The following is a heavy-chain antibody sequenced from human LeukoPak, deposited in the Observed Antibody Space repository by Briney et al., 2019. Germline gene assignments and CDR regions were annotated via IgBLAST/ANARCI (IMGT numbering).Heavy chain of an antibody. D-gene: IGHD2/OR15-2a*01. Sequence: GGSLRLSCAASGFTFSSYSMNWVRQAPGKGLEWVSSISSSSSYIYYADSVKGQFTISRDNAKNSLYLQMNSLRAEDTAVYYCGRGEYYTPYSFDYWGQGTLVTVSS. V-gene: IGHV3-21*01. J-gene: IGHJ4*02. CDR3: GRGEYYTPYSFDY. CDR2: ISSSSSYI. CDR1: GFTFSSYS.